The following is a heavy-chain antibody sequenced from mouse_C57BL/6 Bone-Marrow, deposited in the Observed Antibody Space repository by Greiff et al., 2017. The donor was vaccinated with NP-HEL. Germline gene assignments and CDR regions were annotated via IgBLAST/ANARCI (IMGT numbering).Heavy chain of an antibody. CDR1: GYTFTSYW. V-gene: IGHV1-56*01. Sequence: QVQLQQSGPELVRPGASVKISCTAPGYTFTSYWMQWVSQRPGQGLEWIGEIFPGSGSTYYNEKFKGKATLTVDTSSSTAYMQLSSLTSEGSAVYFWAIYGNYEGVNYWGQGTTLTVSS. CDR2: IFPGSGST. D-gene: IGHD2-1*01. CDR3: AIYGNYEGVNY. J-gene: IGHJ2*01.